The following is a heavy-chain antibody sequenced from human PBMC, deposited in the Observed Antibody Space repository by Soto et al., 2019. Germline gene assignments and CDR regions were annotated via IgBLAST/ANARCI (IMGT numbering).Heavy chain of an antibody. J-gene: IGHJ4*02. CDR1: GGSISSGASY. Sequence: SETLSLTCTVSGGSISSGASYWSWIRQPPGKGLEWIGYIYYSGSTYYNPSLKSRVTISIETSKNQFSLKLSSVTAADTAAYYWSGSRIRFLEWSNLDYWGQGTLVTVSS. CDR3: SGSRIRFLEWSNLDY. D-gene: IGHD3-3*01. V-gene: IGHV4-30-4*01. CDR2: IYYSGST.